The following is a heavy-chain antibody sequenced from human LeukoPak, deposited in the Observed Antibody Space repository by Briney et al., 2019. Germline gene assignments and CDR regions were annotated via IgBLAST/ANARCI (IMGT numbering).Heavy chain of an antibody. D-gene: IGHD2-21*02. Sequence: NASETLSLTCTVSGGSISSGGYYWSWIRQHPGKGLEWIGYIYYSGSTYYNPSHKSRVTISVDTSKNQFSLKLSSVTAADTAVYYCAREINCGGDCYVLDPWGQGTLVTVSS. J-gene: IGHJ5*02. CDR2: IYYSGST. CDR1: GGSISSGGYY. V-gene: IGHV4-31*03. CDR3: AREINCGGDCYVLDP.